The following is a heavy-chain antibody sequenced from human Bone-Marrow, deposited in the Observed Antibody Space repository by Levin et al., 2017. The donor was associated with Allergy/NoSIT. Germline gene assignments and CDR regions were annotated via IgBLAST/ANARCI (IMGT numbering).Heavy chain of an antibody. CDR1: GFIFHDYA. D-gene: IGHD3-22*01. J-gene: IGHJ4*02. V-gene: IGHV3-9*01. CDR3: AKDMHDSSGYYYVGFDY. CDR2: ISWNSGSI. Sequence: GGSLRLSCAASGFIFHDYAMHWVRQAPGKGLEWVSGISWNSGSIGYADSVKGRFTISRDNAKNSLYLQMNSLRAEDTALYYCAKDMHDSSGYYYVGFDYWGQGTLVTVSS.